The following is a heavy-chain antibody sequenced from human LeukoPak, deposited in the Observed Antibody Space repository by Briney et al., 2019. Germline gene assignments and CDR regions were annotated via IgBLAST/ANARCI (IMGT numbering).Heavy chain of an antibody. CDR1: GGTFSSYA. V-gene: IGHV1-69*06. D-gene: IGHD6-19*01. Sequence: ASVKVSCKASGGTFSSYAISWVRQAPGQGLEWMGGIIPIFGTANYAQKFQGRVTITADKSTSTAYMELSSLRSEDTAVYYCARVISSGWESHNYYYMDVWGKGTTVTVSS. CDR3: ARVISSGWESHNYYYMDV. CDR2: IIPIFGTA. J-gene: IGHJ6*03.